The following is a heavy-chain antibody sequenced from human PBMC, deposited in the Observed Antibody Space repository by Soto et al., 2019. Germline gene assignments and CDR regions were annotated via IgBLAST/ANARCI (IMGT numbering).Heavy chain of an antibody. CDR1: GGSISSGGYY. V-gene: IGHV4-31*03. J-gene: IGHJ4*02. D-gene: IGHD5-12*01. CDR2: IYYSGST. Sequence: SETLSLTCSVSGGSISSGGYYWSWIRQHPGKGLEWIGYIYYSGSTYYNPSLKSRVTISVDTSKNQFSLKLSSVTAADTAVYYCARYIVATILNRKGFFDYWGQGTLVTVSS. CDR3: ARYIVATILNRKGFFDY.